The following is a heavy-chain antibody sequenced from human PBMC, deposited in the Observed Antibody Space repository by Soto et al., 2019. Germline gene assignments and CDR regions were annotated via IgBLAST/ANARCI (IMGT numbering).Heavy chain of an antibody. CDR3: ARVWVGTTFAYYYGMDV. J-gene: IGHJ6*02. Sequence: ASVKVSCKASGYTFTGYYMHWVRQAPGQGLEWMGWINPNSGGTNYAQKFQGWVTITRDTSISTAYMELSRLRSDDTAVYYCARVWVGTTFAYYYGMDVWGQGTTVTVSS. V-gene: IGHV1-2*04. CDR2: INPNSGGT. CDR1: GYTFTGYY. D-gene: IGHD1-1*01.